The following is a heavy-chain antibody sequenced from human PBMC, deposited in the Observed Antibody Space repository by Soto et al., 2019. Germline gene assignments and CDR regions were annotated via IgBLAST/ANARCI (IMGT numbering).Heavy chain of an antibody. V-gene: IGHV3-30-3*01. J-gene: IGHJ4*02. CDR3: ARSSGYSSSH. D-gene: IGHD6-13*01. Sequence: GSLRLSCAASGFTFSSYAMHWVRQAPGKGLEWVAVISYDGSNKYYADSVKGRFTISRDNSRNTLYLQMNSLRAEDTAVYYCARSSGYSSSHWGQGTLVTVSS. CDR1: GFTFSSYA. CDR2: ISYDGSNK.